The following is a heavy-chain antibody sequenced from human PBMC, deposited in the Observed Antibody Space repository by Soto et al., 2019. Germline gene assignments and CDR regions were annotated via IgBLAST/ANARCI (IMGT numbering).Heavy chain of an antibody. CDR2: ITTYNGNA. CDR3: ASASSGRYFDAFDI. V-gene: IGHV1-18*01. Sequence: QVQLVQSGAEVRKPGASVKVSCKASGYSFPIYGISWVRQAPGQGLEWMGWITTYNGNAKYVEKFQGIVTMTTDTTTSTAYMELTNLRSDDTAVYYCASASSGRYFDAFDIWGQGTMVTVSS. D-gene: IGHD3-10*01. CDR1: GYSFPIYG. J-gene: IGHJ3*02.